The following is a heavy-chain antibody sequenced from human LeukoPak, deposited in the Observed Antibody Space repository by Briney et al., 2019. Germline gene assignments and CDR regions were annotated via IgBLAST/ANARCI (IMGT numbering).Heavy chain of an antibody. Sequence: GASVKVSCKASGGTFSSYAISWVRQAPGQGLEWMGRINPNSGGTNYAQKFQGRVTMTRDTSISTAYMELSRLRSDDTAVYYCARDIYCSGGSCPQNWFDPWGQGTLVTVSS. CDR3: ARDIYCSGGSCPQNWFDP. CDR1: GGTFSSYA. V-gene: IGHV1-2*06. CDR2: INPNSGGT. D-gene: IGHD2-15*01. J-gene: IGHJ5*02.